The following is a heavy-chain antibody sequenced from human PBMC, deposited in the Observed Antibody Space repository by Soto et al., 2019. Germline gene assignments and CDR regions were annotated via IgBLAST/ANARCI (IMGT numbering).Heavy chain of an antibody. J-gene: IGHJ4*02. Sequence: PGGSLRLSCTVSGFTFNNYGINWVHQAPGKGLEWVSSVSKSGYAYYSDSVKGRFTISRDNAKNSVSLQMNTLRVEDTAVYYCAREDSIIIPAVSDFWGQGTLVTVSS. CDR2: VSKSGYA. CDR3: AREDSIIIPAVSDF. D-gene: IGHD2-2*01. CDR1: GFTFNNYG. V-gene: IGHV3-21*01.